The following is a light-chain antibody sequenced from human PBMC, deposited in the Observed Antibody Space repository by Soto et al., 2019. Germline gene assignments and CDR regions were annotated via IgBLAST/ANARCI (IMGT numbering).Light chain of an antibody. CDR2: EVS. J-gene: IGLJ2*01. CDR1: SSDVGSYNL. CDR3: CSYAGRSTFVV. Sequence: QSVLTQPASVSGSPGQSITISCTGTSSDVGSYNLVSWYQQHPGKDPKLMIYEVSKRPSGVSNRFSGSKSGNTASLTISGLQAEDEADYYCCSYAGRSTFVVFGGGTKVTVL. V-gene: IGLV2-23*02.